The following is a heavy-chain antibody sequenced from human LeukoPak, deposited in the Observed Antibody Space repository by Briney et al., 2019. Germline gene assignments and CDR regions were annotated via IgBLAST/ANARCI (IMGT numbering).Heavy chain of an antibody. CDR3: ARDRSYGYFDY. CDR1: GDSVSSGSFY. Sequence: SETLSLTCTVSGDSVSSGSFYWSWIRQPPGKGLEWIGFISYSRSTNYNPSLKSRVTISIDTSRDQFSLTLSSVTAADTAVYYCARDRSYGYFDYWGQGTLVTVSS. CDR2: ISYSRST. D-gene: IGHD5-18*01. J-gene: IGHJ4*02. V-gene: IGHV4-61*01.